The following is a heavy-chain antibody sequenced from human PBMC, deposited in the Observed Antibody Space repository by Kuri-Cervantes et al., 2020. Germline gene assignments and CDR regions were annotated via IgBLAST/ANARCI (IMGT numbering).Heavy chain of an antibody. CDR3: ARDLPPTNWFDP. J-gene: IGHJ5*02. CDR2: IYYSGGT. Sequence: SETLSLTCTVSGGSISSGDYYWSWIRQPPGKGLEWIGYIYYSGGTNYNPSLKSRVTMSVDTSKNQFSLKLSSMTAADTAVYYCARDLPPTNWFDPWGQGTLVTVSS. CDR1: GGSISSGDYY. V-gene: IGHV4-30-4*01.